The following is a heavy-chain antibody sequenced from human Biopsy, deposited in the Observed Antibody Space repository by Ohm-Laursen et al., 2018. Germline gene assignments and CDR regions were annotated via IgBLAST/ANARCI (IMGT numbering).Heavy chain of an antibody. CDR3: ARDPIVGSKADGMDV. CDR2: IWYDGSSE. Sequence: RSLRLSCAATGFTFSVYAMHWVRQAPGKGLEWVAIIWYDGSSEYYADSVKGRFTISRDNSKNTVYLQMNSLRVEDTAVYYCARDPIVGSKADGMDVWGQGTTVIVSS. CDR1: GFTFSVYA. D-gene: IGHD1-26*01. V-gene: IGHV3-33*01. J-gene: IGHJ6*02.